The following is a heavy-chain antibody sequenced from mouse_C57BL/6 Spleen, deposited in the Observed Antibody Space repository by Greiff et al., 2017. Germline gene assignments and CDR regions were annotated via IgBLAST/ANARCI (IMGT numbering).Heavy chain of an antibody. CDR2: INYDGSST. CDR1: GFTFSDYY. J-gene: IGHJ2*01. Sequence: EVMLVESEGGLVQPGSSMKLSCTASGFTFSDYYMAWVRQVPEKGLEWVANINYDGSSTYYLDSLKSRFIISRDNANNILYLQMSSLKSEDTATYYCARGPYLDYWGQGTTLTVSS. V-gene: IGHV5-16*01. CDR3: ARGPYLDY.